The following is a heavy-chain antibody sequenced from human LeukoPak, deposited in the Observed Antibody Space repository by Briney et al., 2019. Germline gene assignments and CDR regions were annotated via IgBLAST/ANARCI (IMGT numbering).Heavy chain of an antibody. D-gene: IGHD2-21*01. Sequence: ASVKVSCKVSGYTLTELSMHWVRQAPGKGLEWMGGFDPEDGETIYAQKFQGRVTMTEDTSTDTAYMELSSLRSEDTAVYYCATDAGMGSLFPEVIDPWGQGALVTVSS. CDR3: ATDAGMGSLFPEVIDP. J-gene: IGHJ5*02. CDR1: GYTLTELS. CDR2: FDPEDGET. V-gene: IGHV1-24*01.